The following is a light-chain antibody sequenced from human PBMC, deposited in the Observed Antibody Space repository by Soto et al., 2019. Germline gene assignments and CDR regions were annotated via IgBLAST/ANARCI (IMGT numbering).Light chain of an antibody. CDR3: QQYGSSPLT. J-gene: IGKJ4*01. CDR1: QSVISTS. CDR2: GAS. V-gene: IGKV3-20*01. Sequence: EIVLTQSPGTLSLSPGERATLSCRTSQSVISTSLAWYQQKPGQAPRLLIYGASNRATGIPDRFSGSGSGTDFTLTINRLEPEDFAMYYCQQYGSSPLTFGGGTKVDIK.